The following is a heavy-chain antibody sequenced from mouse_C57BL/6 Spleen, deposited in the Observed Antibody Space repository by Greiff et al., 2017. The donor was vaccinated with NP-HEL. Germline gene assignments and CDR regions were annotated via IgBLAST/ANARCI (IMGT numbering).Heavy chain of an antibody. CDR3: ARYIWDYWYFDV. Sequence: EVQLVESGGGLVQPGGSLSLSCAASGFTFTDYYMSWVRQPPGKALEWLGFIRNKANGYTTEYSASVKGRFTISRDNSQSILYLQMNALRAEDSATYYCARYIWDYWYFDVWGTGTTVTVSS. V-gene: IGHV7-3*01. J-gene: IGHJ1*03. CDR1: GFTFTDYY. CDR2: IRNKANGYTT. D-gene: IGHD4-1*01.